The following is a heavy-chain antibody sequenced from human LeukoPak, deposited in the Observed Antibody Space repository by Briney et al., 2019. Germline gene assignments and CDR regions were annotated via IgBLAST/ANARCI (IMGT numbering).Heavy chain of an antibody. D-gene: IGHD6-19*01. CDR1: GFTFSSYA. J-gene: IGHJ4*02. CDR2: ISYDGSNK. CDR3: ARDKGGSSGWEKEYYFDY. V-gene: IGHV3-30-3*01. Sequence: GRSLRLSCAASGFTFSSYAMHWVRQAPGKGLEWVAVISYDGSNKYYADSVKGRFTISRDNSKNTLYLQMNSLRAEDTAVYYCARDKGGSSGWEKEYYFDYWGQGTLVTVSS.